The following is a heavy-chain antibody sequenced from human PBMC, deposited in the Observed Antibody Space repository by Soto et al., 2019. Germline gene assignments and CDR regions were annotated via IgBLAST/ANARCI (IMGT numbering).Heavy chain of an antibody. CDR3: AGFKEGNIVGLRCLNP. J-gene: IGHJ5*02. V-gene: IGHV3-11*01. D-gene: IGHD1-26*01. CDR1: GVDFRGSY. CDR2: ISDTGRTI. Sequence: EVSLRLSCVGSGVDFRGSYMNWIRQAAGKGLEWISYISDTGRTIHYADSVKGRFVISRDNSKDSLYLQMNDLRADGTAVYYCAGFKEGNIVGLRCLNPWGQGTRVIVSS.